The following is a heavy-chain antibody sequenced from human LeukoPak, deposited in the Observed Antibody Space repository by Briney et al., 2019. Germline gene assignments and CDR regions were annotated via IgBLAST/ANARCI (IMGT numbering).Heavy chain of an antibody. CDR3: ARRSVAGPYYYYYYMDV. D-gene: IGHD6-19*01. V-gene: IGHV5-51*01. J-gene: IGHJ6*03. Sequence: GESLKISCKGSGYSFTSYWIGWVRQVPGKGLEWMGIIYPGDSDTRYSLSFQGQVTISADKSISTAYLQWSSLKASDTAMYYCARRSVAGPYYYYYYMDVWGKGTTVTVSS. CDR2: IYPGDSDT. CDR1: GYSFTSYW.